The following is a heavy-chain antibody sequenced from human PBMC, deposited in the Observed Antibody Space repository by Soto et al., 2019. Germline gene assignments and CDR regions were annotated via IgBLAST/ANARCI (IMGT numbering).Heavy chain of an antibody. CDR2: IIPIFGTA. CDR1: GGTFSSYA. CDR3: ARAQLERLGYYYYGMDV. V-gene: IGHV1-69*06. D-gene: IGHD1-1*01. J-gene: IGHJ6*02. Sequence: SVKVSCKASGGTFSSYAISWVRQAPGQGLEWMGGIIPIFGTANYAQKFQGRVTITADKSTSTAYMELSSLRSEDTAVYYCARAQLERLGYYYYGMDVWGQGTTVTAP.